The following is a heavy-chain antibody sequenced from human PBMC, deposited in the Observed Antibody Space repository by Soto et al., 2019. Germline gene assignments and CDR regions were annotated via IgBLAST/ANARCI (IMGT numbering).Heavy chain of an antibody. Sequence: GGSLRLSCAASGFTFSSYGMHWVRQAPGKGLEWVAVIWYDGSNKYYADSVKGRFTISRDNSKNTLYLQMNSLRAEDTAVYYCARVDSSGWYEYSNYYGMDVWGQGTTVTVSS. CDR3: ARVDSSGWYEYSNYYGMDV. V-gene: IGHV3-33*01. J-gene: IGHJ6*02. D-gene: IGHD6-19*01. CDR2: IWYDGSNK. CDR1: GFTFSSYG.